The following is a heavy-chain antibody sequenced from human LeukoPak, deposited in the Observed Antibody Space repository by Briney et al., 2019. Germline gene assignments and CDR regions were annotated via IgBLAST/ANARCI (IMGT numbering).Heavy chain of an antibody. CDR2: INPNSGGT. V-gene: IGHV1-2*02. CDR3: ARVFRGYSHYFDC. D-gene: IGHD3-3*01. Sequence: GASVKVSCKASGYTFTDYFIHWVRQAPGQGLEWMGWINPNSGGTNYAQKFQGRVAMTRDTSISTAYMELSRLRSDDTAVYYCARVFRGYSHYFDCWGQGTLVTVSS. CDR1: GYTFTDYF. J-gene: IGHJ4*02.